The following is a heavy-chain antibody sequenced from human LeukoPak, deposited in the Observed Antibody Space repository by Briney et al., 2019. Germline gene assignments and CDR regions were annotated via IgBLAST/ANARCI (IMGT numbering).Heavy chain of an antibody. Sequence: GGSLRLSCAASGFTFDDYAMHWVRQAPGKGLEWVSGISWNSGSIGYADSVEGRFTISRDNAKNSLYLQMNSLRAEDTALYYCAKDTSGNYYDSSGYNYWGQGTLVTVSS. CDR2: ISWNSGSI. CDR3: AKDTSGNYYDSSGYNY. CDR1: GFTFDDYA. J-gene: IGHJ4*02. V-gene: IGHV3-9*01. D-gene: IGHD3-22*01.